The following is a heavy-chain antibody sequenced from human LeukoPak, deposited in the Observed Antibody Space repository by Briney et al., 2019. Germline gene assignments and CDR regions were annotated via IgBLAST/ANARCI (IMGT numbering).Heavy chain of an antibody. CDR1: GVSFSSYA. V-gene: IGHV3-30-3*01. J-gene: IGHJ4*02. CDR3: ARDRGVGTTPLDY. CDR2: TSYDGSNK. D-gene: IGHD1-26*01. Sequence: PGGALRLSCGASGVSFSSYAMHWVRHAPGKGLEWVAVTSYDGSNKYYADSVKGRFTISRDNSKNTLYLQMNSLRADDTAVYYCARDRGVGTTPLDYWGQGTLVTVSS.